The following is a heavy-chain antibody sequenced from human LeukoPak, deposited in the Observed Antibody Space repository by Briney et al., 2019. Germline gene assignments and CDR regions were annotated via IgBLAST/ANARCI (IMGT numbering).Heavy chain of an antibody. CDR2: ISYDGSNK. J-gene: IGHJ4*02. CDR3: AKVIAAAGFFDY. V-gene: IGHV3-30*18. Sequence: PGRSLRLSCAASGFTFSSYGIHWVRQAPGKGLEWVAVISYDGSNKYYADSVKGRFTISRDNSKNTLFLQMNSLRAEDTAVYYCAKVIAAAGFFDYWGQGTLVTVSS. CDR1: GFTFSSYG. D-gene: IGHD6-13*01.